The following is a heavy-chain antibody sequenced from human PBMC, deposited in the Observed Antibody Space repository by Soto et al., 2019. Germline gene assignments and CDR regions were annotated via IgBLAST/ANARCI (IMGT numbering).Heavy chain of an antibody. Sequence: GERSEAVSVNCAVSGGSSSGGVYYWSWIRQPPGKGLEWIGYIYDSGSTYYNPSLKSRVTISVDTSKNQFSLRLSSVTAADTAVYYCAREIIPLTTDWYFDLWGRGTLVTVSS. CDR3: AREIIPLTTDWYFDL. CDR1: GGSSSGGVYY. V-gene: IGHV4-30-4*01. CDR2: IYDSGST. J-gene: IGHJ2*01. D-gene: IGHD4-17*01.